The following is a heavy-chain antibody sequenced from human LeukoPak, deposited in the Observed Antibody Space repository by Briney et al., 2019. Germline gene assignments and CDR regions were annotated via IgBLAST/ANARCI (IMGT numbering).Heavy chain of an antibody. Sequence: PSETLSLTCTVSGGSISSNSYYWGWIRQPPGKGLEWIGSIYYSGSTYYNPSLKSRVTISVDTSKNQFSLKLSSVTAADTAVYYCARVFMVRGVISSDFDYWGQGTLVTVSS. CDR2: IYYSGST. D-gene: IGHD3-10*01. V-gene: IGHV4-39*07. CDR3: ARVFMVRGVISSDFDY. J-gene: IGHJ4*02. CDR1: GGSISSNSYY.